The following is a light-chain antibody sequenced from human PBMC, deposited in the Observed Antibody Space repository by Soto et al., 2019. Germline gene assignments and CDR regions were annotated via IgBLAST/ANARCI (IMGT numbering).Light chain of an antibody. CDR1: QSISGNY. Sequence: EIVLTQSPGTLSLSPGERATLSCRASQSISGNYLAWYQQKPGQAPRLLIYGASNRATGIPERCSGSGSGTDFTLTISRLEPQDSAMYYCQQYVISVTFGQGTRLEIK. CDR3: QQYVISVT. CDR2: GAS. J-gene: IGKJ5*01. V-gene: IGKV3-20*01.